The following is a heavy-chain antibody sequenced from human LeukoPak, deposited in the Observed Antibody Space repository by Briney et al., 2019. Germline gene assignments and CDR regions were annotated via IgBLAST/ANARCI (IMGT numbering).Heavy chain of an antibody. V-gene: IGHV1-2*02. CDR1: GYTFTGYY. CDR2: INPNSGGT. J-gene: IGHJ4*02. D-gene: IGHD6-6*01. Sequence: ASVKVSCKASGYTFTGYYMHWVRQAPGQGLEWMGWINPNSGGTNYAQKFQGRVTMTRDTSISTAYMELSRLRSDDTAVYYCARHGDSSSSHFDYWGQGTLVTVPS. CDR3: ARHGDSSSSHFDY.